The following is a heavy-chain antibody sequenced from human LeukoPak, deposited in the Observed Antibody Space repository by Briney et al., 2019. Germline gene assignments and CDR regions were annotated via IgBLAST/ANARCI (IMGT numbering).Heavy chain of an antibody. V-gene: IGHV1-46*01. CDR1: GCTFTSYY. CDR3: ARPYCSGGSCYSRAFDI. CDR2: INPSGGST. J-gene: IGHJ3*02. Sequence: GASVKVSCKASGCTFTSYYMRWVRQAPGQGLEWMGIINPSGGSTSYAQKFQGRVTMTRDTSTSTVYMELSSLRSEDTAVYYCARPYCSGGSCYSRAFDIWGQGTMVTVSS. D-gene: IGHD2-15*01.